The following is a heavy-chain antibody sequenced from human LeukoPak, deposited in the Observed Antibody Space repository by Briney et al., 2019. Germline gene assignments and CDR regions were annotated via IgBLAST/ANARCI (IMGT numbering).Heavy chain of an antibody. J-gene: IGHJ5*02. CDR2: ISAYNGNT. CDR1: GYTFTSYG. D-gene: IGHD2-15*01. CDR3: ARDREYCRGGSCYTRFDP. Sequence: GASVKVSCKASGYTFTSYGISWVRQAPGQGLEWMGWISAYNGNTNYAQKLQGRVTMTTDTSTSTAYMKMRSLKSDDTAVYYCARDREYCRGGSCYTRFDPWGQGTLVTVSS. V-gene: IGHV1-18*01.